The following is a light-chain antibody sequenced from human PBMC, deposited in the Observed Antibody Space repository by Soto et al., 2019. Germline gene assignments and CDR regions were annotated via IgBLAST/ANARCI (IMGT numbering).Light chain of an antibody. CDR3: QHIYATPP. CDR1: QSIGNY. CDR2: GAS. V-gene: IGKV1-39*01. Sequence: DIQMTQSPSSLSAYVGNRFTITCRTGQSIGNYLNWFQQKAEKAPKLLIYGASSLQSGVPSRFSGSGSGTDFTLTLSSLQPEDFATYYCQHIYATPPFGGGTKVDIK. J-gene: IGKJ4*01.